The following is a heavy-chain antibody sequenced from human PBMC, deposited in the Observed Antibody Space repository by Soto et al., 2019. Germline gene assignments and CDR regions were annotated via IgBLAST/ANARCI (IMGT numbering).Heavy chain of an antibody. V-gene: IGHV6-1*01. Sequence: SQTLSLTCAISGDRLSSNSAAWNWIRQYPSRGLEWLGATYYKSKGYNDYAVSVKSRISISPDTSKNQFSLVLNSVTPEDTGVYYCARDRDSGPNYLDHWGQGSQVTVSS. CDR3: ARDRDSGPNYLDH. D-gene: IGHD2-15*01. J-gene: IGHJ4*02. CDR2: TYYKSKGYN. CDR1: GDRLSSNSAA.